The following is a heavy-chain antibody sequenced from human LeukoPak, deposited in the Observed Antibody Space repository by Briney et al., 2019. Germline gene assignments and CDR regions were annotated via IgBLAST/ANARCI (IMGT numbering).Heavy chain of an antibody. J-gene: IGHJ6*03. Sequence: GGSLRLSCAASGFTFSSYTTNWVRQAPGKGLEWVSIISSGSSYIHYADSVKGRFTISRDNAKNSLYLQMNSLRAEDTAVYYCARQIVVVVAATQNYYYYMDVWGKGTTVTISS. CDR3: ARQIVVVVAATQNYYYYMDV. V-gene: IGHV3-21*01. CDR1: GFTFSSYT. CDR2: ISSGSSYI. D-gene: IGHD2-15*01.